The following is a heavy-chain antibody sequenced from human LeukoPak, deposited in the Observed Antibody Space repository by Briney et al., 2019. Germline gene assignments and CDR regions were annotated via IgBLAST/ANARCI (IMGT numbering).Heavy chain of an antibody. J-gene: IGHJ4*02. CDR1: GYTFTSYG. Sequence: GASVKVSCKASGYTFTSYGISWVRQAPGQGLEWMGWISAYNGNTNYAQKLQGRVTMTTDTSTSTAYMELRSLRSEDTAVYYCARDLAHNSGYATGIDYWGQGTLVTVSS. CDR3: ARDLAHNSGYATGIDY. D-gene: IGHD5-12*01. CDR2: ISAYNGNT. V-gene: IGHV1-18*01.